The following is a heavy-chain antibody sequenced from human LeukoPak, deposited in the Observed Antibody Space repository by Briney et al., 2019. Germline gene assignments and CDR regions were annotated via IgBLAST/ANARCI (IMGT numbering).Heavy chain of an antibody. Sequence: ASVKVSCKASGYTFTGYYMHWVRQAPGQGLEWMGWINPNSGGTNYAQKFQGRVTMTRDTSISTAYMELSRLRSDDTAVYYCARGQVRSSIGWYSHPWGQGALVTVSS. CDR3: ARGQVRSSIGWYSHP. J-gene: IGHJ1*01. V-gene: IGHV1-2*02. CDR2: INPNSGGT. CDR1: GYTFTGYY. D-gene: IGHD6-25*01.